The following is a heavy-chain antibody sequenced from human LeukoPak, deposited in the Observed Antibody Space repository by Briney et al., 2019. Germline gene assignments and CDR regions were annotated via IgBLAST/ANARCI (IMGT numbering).Heavy chain of an antibody. D-gene: IGHD2-15*01. CDR3: AKESGYCSGGSCYGDYFDY. V-gene: IGHV3-48*03. CDR1: GFTFSSYE. J-gene: IGHJ4*02. CDR2: ISSSGSTI. Sequence: GGSLRLSCAASGFTFSSYEMNWVRQAPGKGLEWVSYISSSGSTIYYADSVKGRFTISRDNSKNTLYLQMNSLRAEDTAVYYCAKESGYCSGGSCYGDYFDYWGQGTLVTVSS.